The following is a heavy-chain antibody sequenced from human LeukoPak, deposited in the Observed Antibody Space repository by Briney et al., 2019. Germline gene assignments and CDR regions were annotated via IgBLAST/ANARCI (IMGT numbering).Heavy chain of an antibody. CDR2: IYSGGST. V-gene: IGHV3-53*01. Sequence: HSGGSLRLSCAASGFTVSSNYMSWVRQAPGKGLEWVSVIYSGGSTYYADSVKGRFTISRDNAKNSLYLQMNSLRAEDTAVYYCARGVPYCGGDCHAFDIWGQGTMVTVSS. CDR3: ARGVPYCGGDCHAFDI. J-gene: IGHJ3*02. D-gene: IGHD2-21*01. CDR1: GFTVSSNY.